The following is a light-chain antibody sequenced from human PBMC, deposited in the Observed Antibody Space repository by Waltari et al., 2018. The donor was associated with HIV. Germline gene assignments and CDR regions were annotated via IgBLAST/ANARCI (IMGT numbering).Light chain of an antibody. CDR3: QQLNSYPLT. Sequence: DIHLTQSPSFLSASVGDTVTITCRASQGVNNYLAWYQQRPGEVPKLLIYSASTLDTGVPSRFSGSGSGTEFSLTISGLQPEDLATYYCQQLNSYPLTFGGGTTLEI. CDR1: QGVNNY. V-gene: IGKV1-9*01. CDR2: SAS. J-gene: IGKJ4*02.